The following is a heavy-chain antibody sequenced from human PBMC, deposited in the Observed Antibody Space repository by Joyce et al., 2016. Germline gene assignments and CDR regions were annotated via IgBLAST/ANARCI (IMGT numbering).Heavy chain of an antibody. J-gene: IGHJ2*01. CDR1: GFTFSSYA. CDR3: ARERNNWYFDL. CDR2: ISYDGATQ. Sequence: QVQLVESGGGVVQPGRSRRLSCEASGFTFSSYAMHWVRQAPGKGLGWLTFISYDGATQDFAASVRGRFTISRDNSKTSNTVFLQMNSLRPEDTAVYYCARERNNWYFDLWGRGTLVTVSS. V-gene: IGHV3-30-3*01.